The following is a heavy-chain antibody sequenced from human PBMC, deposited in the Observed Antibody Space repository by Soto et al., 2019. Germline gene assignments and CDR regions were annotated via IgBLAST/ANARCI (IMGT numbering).Heavy chain of an antibody. J-gene: IGHJ2*01. CDR1: GYTFTSYD. CDR2: MNPDSGNT. CDR3: ARDSEWLADINWYFDL. V-gene: IGHV1-8*01. D-gene: IGHD6-19*01. Sequence: ASVKVSCKASGYTFTSYDINWVRQATGQGPEWMGWMNPDSGNTGYVQKFQGRVTMTTDTSTSTAYMELRSLRSDDTAVYYCARDSEWLADINWYFDLWGRGTLVTVSS.